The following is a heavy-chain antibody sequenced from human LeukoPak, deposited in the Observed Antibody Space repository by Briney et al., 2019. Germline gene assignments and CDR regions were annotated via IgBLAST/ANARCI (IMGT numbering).Heavy chain of an antibody. J-gene: IGHJ5*02. V-gene: IGHV1-69*13. CDR3: ARNGSSWYGWDWFDP. D-gene: IGHD6-13*01. Sequence: SVKVSCKASGGTFSSYAISWVRQAPGQGLEWMGGIIPIFGTANYAQKFQGRVTITADESTSTAYMELSSLRSEDTAVYYCARNGSSWYGWDWFDPWGQGTLVTVSS. CDR1: GGTFSSYA. CDR2: IIPIFGTA.